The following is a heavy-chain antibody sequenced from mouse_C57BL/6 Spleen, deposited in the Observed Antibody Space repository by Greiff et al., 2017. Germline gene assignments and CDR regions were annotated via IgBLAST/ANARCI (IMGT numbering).Heavy chain of an antibody. CDR1: GYTFTSSW. CDR2: IYPSDSET. CDR3: ARGSYYAMDY. V-gene: IGHV1-61*01. Sequence: QVQLQQPGAELVRPGSSVKLSCKASGYTFTSSWMDWVKQRPGQGLEWIGNIYPSDSETHYNQKFKDKATLTVDKSSSTAYMQLSSLTSEDSAVYYCARGSYYAMDYWGQGTSVTVSS. J-gene: IGHJ4*01.